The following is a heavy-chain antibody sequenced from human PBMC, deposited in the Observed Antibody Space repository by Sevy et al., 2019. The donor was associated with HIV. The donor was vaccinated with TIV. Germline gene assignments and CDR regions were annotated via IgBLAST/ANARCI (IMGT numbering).Heavy chain of an antibody. V-gene: IGHV3-23*01. D-gene: IGHD6-6*01. Sequence: GGSLRLSCAASGFTFSSYAMSWVRQAPWKGLEWVSAISGSGGSTYYADSVKGRFTISRDNSKNTLYLQMNSLRAEDTAVYYCANVRAGDLEALDAFDIWGQGTMVTVSS. CDR1: GFTFSSYA. CDR2: ISGSGGST. J-gene: IGHJ3*02. CDR3: ANVRAGDLEALDAFDI.